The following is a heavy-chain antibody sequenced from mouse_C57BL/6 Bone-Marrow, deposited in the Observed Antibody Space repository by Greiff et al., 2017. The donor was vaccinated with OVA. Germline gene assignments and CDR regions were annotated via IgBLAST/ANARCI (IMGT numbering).Heavy chain of an antibody. D-gene: IGHD1-1*01. Sequence: EVKLQESGAELARPGASVKLSCKASGYTFTSYGISWVKQRTGQGLEWIGWIDPENGDTEYASKFQGKATITADTSSNTAYLQLSSLTSEDTAVYYCTTCYYGSSLFAYWGQGTLVTVSA. V-gene: IGHV14-4*01. CDR2: IDPENGDT. CDR1: GYTFTSYG. CDR3: TTCYYGSSLFAY. J-gene: IGHJ3*01.